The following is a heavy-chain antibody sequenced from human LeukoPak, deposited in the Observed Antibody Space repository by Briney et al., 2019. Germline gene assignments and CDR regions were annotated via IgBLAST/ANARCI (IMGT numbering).Heavy chain of an antibody. J-gene: IGHJ4*02. V-gene: IGHV1-18*01. Sequence: ASVKVSCKASGYTFISYGISWVRQAPGQGGEWMGWISAYNGNTNYAQKLHGRVTMTTDTSKSKDYMELRSLRSDDTAVYYCARDYGGNSFDYFDYWGQGTLVTVSS. CDR2: ISAYNGNT. D-gene: IGHD4-23*01. CDR3: ARDYGGNSFDYFDY. CDR1: GYTFISYG.